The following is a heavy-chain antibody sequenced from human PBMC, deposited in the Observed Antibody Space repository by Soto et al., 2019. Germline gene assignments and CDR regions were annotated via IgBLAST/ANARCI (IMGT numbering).Heavy chain of an antibody. CDR3: AKDLFSGWYPGYYFDY. V-gene: IGHV3-30*18. D-gene: IGHD6-19*01. CDR2: ISYDGSNK. CDR1: AFTFSSYG. J-gene: IGHJ4*02. Sequence: PGGSLRLSCAASAFTFSSYGMHWVRQAPGKGLEWVAVISYDGSNKYYADSVKGRFTISRDNSKNTLYLQMNSLRAEDTAVYYCAKDLFSGWYPGYYFDYWGQGTLVTVSS.